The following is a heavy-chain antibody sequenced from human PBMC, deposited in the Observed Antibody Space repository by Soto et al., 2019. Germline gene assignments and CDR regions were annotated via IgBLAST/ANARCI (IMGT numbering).Heavy chain of an antibody. CDR3: ARARFGRTDY. CDR1: GGSISSGGYY. Sequence: PSETLSLTCTVSGGSISSGGYYWSWIRQHPGKGLEWIGYIYYSGSTYYNPSLKSRVTISVDTSKNQFSLKLSSVTATDTAVYYCARARFGRTDYWGQGTLVTVSS. J-gene: IGHJ4*02. V-gene: IGHV4-31*03. CDR2: IYYSGST. D-gene: IGHD3-10*01.